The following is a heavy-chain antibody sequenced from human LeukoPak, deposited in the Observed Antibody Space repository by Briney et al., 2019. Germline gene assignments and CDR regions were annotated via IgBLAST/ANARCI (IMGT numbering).Heavy chain of an antibody. D-gene: IGHD1-26*01. CDR3: AKDYRRGSYPRGDFDY. CDR1: GFTFDDYG. V-gene: IGHV3-23*01. J-gene: IGHJ4*02. Sequence: GGSLRLSCAASGFTFDDYGMSWVRQAPGKGLEWVSAISGSGGSTYYADSVKGRFTISRDNSKNTLYLQMNSLRAEDTAVYYCAKDYRRGSYPRGDFDYWGQGTLVTVSS. CDR2: ISGSGGST.